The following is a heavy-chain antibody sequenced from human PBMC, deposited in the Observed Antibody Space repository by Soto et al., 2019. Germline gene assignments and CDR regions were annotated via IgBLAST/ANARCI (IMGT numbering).Heavy chain of an antibody. D-gene: IGHD3-9*01. CDR3: ARVVRYFDWLLNWFDP. CDR1: GGTFTNYA. V-gene: IGHV1-18*01. Sequence: ASVKVSCKASGGTFTNYAFSWVRQAPGQGLEWLGGISANIGTTDYAQKFQGRVTMTTDKSTSTAYMELRSLRSDDTAVYYCARVVRYFDWLLNWFDPWGQGTLVTVSS. J-gene: IGHJ5*02. CDR2: ISANIGTT.